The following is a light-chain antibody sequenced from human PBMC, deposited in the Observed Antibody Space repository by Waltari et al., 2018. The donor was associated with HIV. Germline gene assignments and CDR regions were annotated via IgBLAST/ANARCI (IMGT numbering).Light chain of an antibody. CDR1: NLEIKS. CDR2: DDS. J-gene: IGLJ3*02. CDR3: QVWDSSSDHWV. V-gene: IGLV3-21*04. Sequence: SYVLTQPPSVSVAPGKTAKIACEGDNLEIKSVHWYQQRQGQAPIQVIDDDSDRHSGIPERFSGSKSGNTATLSRTRVEVGDEADYYCQVWDSSSDHWVFGGGTKLTVL.